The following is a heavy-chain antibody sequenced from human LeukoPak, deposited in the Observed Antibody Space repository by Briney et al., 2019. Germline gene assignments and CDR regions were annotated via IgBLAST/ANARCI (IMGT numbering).Heavy chain of an antibody. CDR3: TTDPCGGDCYDYYYYGMDV. J-gene: IGHJ6*02. V-gene: IGHV3-15*01. D-gene: IGHD2-21*02. CDR1: GFTFSNAW. CDR2: IKSKTDGGTT. Sequence: GGSLRLSCAASGFTFSNAWMSWVRQAPGKGLEWVGRIKSKTDGGTTDFAAPVKGRFTISRDDSKNTLYLQMNSLKTEDTAVYYCTTDPCGGDCYDYYYYGMDVWGQGTTVTVSS.